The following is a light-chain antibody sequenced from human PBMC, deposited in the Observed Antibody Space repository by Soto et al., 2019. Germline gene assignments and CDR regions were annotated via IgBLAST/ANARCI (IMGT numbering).Light chain of an antibody. CDR2: LEGSGSY. CDR1: SGHSSYI. Sequence: QSVLTQSSSASASLGSSVKLTCTLSSGHSSYIIAWHQHQPGKAPRYLMKLEGSGSYNKGSGVPDLFSGSSSGADRYLTISNLQSEDEADYYCETWDSNTRVFGGGTKLTVL. CDR3: ETWDSNTRV. V-gene: IGLV4-60*03. J-gene: IGLJ2*01.